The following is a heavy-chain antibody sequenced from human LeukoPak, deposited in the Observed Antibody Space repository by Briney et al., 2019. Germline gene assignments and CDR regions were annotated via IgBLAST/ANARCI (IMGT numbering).Heavy chain of an antibody. CDR2: ISSSGSTI. CDR1: GFTFSIYE. Sequence: GGSLRLSCAASGFTFSIYEMNWVRQAPGKGLEWVSFISSSGSTISYADSVKGRFTISRDNAKNSLYLQMDSLRAEDTAVYYCARDYRRRGGDKDFDYWGQGTRVTVSS. J-gene: IGHJ4*02. CDR3: ARDYRRRGGDKDFDY. V-gene: IGHV3-48*03. D-gene: IGHD4-17*01.